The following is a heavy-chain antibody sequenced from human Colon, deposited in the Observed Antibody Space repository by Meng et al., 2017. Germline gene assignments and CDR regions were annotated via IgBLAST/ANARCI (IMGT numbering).Heavy chain of an antibody. CDR3: ASPRYCSSTSCYRGGDYYYYGMDA. D-gene: IGHD2-2*02. V-gene: IGHV1-46*01. CDR2: INPSGGRT. J-gene: IGHJ6*02. Sequence: ASVKVSCKASGYTFTSYYMHWVRQDPGQGREWMGIINPSGGRTRYAQKFQGRVTMTRDTSTSTVYMELSSLRSEDTAVYYCASPRYCSSTSCYRGGDYYYYGMDAWGQGTMVTVSS. CDR1: GYTFTSYY.